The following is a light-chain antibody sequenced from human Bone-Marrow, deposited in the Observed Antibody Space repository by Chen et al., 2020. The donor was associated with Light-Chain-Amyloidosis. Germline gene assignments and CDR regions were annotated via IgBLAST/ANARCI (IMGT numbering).Light chain of an antibody. CDR2: DDS. CDR1: SSDVGSYNL. CDR3: ASYAGGPTFVI. V-gene: IGLV2-23*02. Sequence: QSALTQPASVSGSPGQSITISCTGTSSDVGSYNLVSWYQHHPGKVPNLMIYDDSKRPSGVSDRFSGSKSGNAASLTISGLQAEDEADYYCASYAGGPTFVIFGGGTKLTVL. J-gene: IGLJ2*01.